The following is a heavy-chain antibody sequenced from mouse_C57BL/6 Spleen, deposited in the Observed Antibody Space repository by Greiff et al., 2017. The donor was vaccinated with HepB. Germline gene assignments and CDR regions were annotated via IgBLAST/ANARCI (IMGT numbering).Heavy chain of an antibody. CDR1: GNTFTGYW. V-gene: IGHV1-9*01. CDR2: ILPGSGSI. J-gene: IGHJ2*01. Sequence: VQCQQSGAERRKPGASGKLSSKATGNTFTGYWIEGVKQRPGHGLEWIGEILPGSGSINDNEKFKGKATLTADTSSNTAYMQLSSLTTEDSAIYYCARSGYYGSEDYWGQGTTLTVSS. CDR3: ARSGYYGSEDY. D-gene: IGHD1-1*01.